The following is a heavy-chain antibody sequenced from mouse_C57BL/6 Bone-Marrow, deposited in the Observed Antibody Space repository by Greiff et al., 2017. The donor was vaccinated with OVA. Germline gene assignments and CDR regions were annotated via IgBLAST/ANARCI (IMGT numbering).Heavy chain of an antibody. CDR3: ARYYDYSAWFAY. CDR1: GFTFSSYA. D-gene: IGHD2-4*01. Sequence: EVKVVESGGGLVKPGGSLKLSCAASGFTFSSYAMSWVRQTPEKRLEWVATISDGGSYTYYPDNVKGRFTISRDNAKNNLYLQMSHLKSEDTAMYYCARYYDYSAWFAYWGQGTLVTVSA. V-gene: IGHV5-4*03. J-gene: IGHJ3*01. CDR2: ISDGGSYT.